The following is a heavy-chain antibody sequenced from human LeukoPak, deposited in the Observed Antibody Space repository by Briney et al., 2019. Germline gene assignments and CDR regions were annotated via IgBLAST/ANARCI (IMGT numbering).Heavy chain of an antibody. CDR2: ISYDGSNK. J-gene: IGHJ6*02. D-gene: IGHD5-12*01. CDR1: GFTFSSYG. CDR3: AKGGLRFALMYYYGMDV. Sequence: GGSLRLSCAASGFTFSSYGMHWVRQAPGKGLEWVAVISYDGSNKYYADSVKGRFTISRDNSKNTLYLQMNSLRAEDTAVYYCAKGGLRFALMYYYGMDVWGQGTTVTVSS. V-gene: IGHV3-30*18.